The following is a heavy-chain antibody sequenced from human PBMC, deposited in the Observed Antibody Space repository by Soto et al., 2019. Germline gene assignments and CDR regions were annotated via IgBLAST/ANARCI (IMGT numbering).Heavy chain of an antibody. J-gene: IGHJ6*01. CDR3: ARHLDSSGWDPRLYYYYYGMDV. CDR2: INPNSGGT. Sequence: ASVKVSCKASGYTVTGYYMHWVRQAPGQGLEWMGWINPNSGGTNYAQKFQGRATMTRDTSISTAYMELSRLRSDDTAVYYCARHLDSSGWDPRLYYYYYGMDVWGQGTTANVS. V-gene: IGHV1-2*02. CDR1: GYTVTGYY. D-gene: IGHD6-19*01.